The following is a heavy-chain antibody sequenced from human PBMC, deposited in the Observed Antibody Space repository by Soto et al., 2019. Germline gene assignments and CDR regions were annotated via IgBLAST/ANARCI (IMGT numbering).Heavy chain of an antibody. CDR3: ARAERLPRSWFDT. Sequence: SETLSLTCTVSGGSIRNGDYYWGWIRQPPGKGLEWIGYVYYSGTTYSHPSLNSRVSISVDTSENQFSLRLTSVTAADTAVYFCARAERLPRSWFDTWGQGTLVTVSS. J-gene: IGHJ5*02. D-gene: IGHD6-25*01. CDR2: VYYSGTT. V-gene: IGHV4-30-4*01. CDR1: GGSIRNGDYY.